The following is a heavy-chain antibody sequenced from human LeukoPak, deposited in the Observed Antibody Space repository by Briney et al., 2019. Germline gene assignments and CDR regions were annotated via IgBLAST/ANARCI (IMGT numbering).Heavy chain of an antibody. J-gene: IGHJ4*02. CDR3: ARSSGAGEIFTS. V-gene: IGHV4-4*07. CDR2: IYTSGNT. CDR1: GGSISSYF. Sequence: SETLSLTCTVSGGSISSYFWSWIRQPAGKGLEWIGRIYTSGNTNYKPSLKSRVTMSVDTSKNQVSLKLSSVTAADTAVYYCARSSGAGEIFTSWGQGTLVTVSS. D-gene: IGHD3-10*01.